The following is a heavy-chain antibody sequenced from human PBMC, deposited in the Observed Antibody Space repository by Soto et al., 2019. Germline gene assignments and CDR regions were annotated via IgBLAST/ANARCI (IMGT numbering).Heavy chain of an antibody. D-gene: IGHD4-4*01. CDR2: IGTAGDT. V-gene: IGHV3-13*01. J-gene: IGHJ6*02. CDR3: ARDRRYDYSNSVRGMDV. CDR1: GFTFSSYD. Sequence: GVSLRLSCAASGFTFSSYDMHWVLQAKGKGLEWVSAIGTAGDTYYPGSVKGRFTISRENAKNSLYLQMNSLRAEDTAVYYCARDRRYDYSNSVRGMDVWGQGTTVTVSS.